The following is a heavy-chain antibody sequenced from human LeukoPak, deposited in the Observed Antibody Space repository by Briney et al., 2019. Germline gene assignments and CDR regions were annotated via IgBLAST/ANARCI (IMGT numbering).Heavy chain of an antibody. Sequence: GRSLRLSCAASGFTFSSYGMHWVRQAPGKGLEWVAVIWYDGSNKYYADSVKGRFTISRDNSKNTLYLQMNSLRAEDTAVYYCAKSRSGWHFDYWGQGILVTVSS. CDR1: GFTFSSYG. J-gene: IGHJ4*02. CDR3: AKSRSGWHFDY. V-gene: IGHV3-33*06. D-gene: IGHD6-19*01. CDR2: IWYDGSNK.